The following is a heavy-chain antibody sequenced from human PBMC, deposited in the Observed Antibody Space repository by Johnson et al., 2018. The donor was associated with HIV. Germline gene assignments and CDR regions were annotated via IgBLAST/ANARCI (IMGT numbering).Heavy chain of an antibody. CDR2: INWNGGST. J-gene: IGHJ3*02. CDR1: GFTFDDHD. CDR3: AKDAWGSNWNGAFDI. V-gene: IGHV3-20*04. D-gene: IGHD1-1*01. Sequence: VQLVESGGGVVRPGGSPRLSCAASGFTFDDHDMSWVRQAPGKGLEWLSGINWNGGSTGYADSVKGHFTISRDNSKNTLYLKLNFLRVEDTAIYYCAKDAWGSNWNGAFDIWGQGTMVTVSS.